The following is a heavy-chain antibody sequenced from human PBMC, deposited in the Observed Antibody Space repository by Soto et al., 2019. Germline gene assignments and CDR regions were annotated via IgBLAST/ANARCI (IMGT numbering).Heavy chain of an antibody. J-gene: IGHJ4*02. CDR1: GYTFTSYS. D-gene: IGHD1-26*01. CDR3: ARTLVGATPADY. V-gene: IGHV1-3*01. CDR2: INAGNGNT. Sequence: ASVKVSCKASGYTFTSYSMHWGRQAPGQRLEWMGWINAGNGNTKYSQKFQGRVTITRDTSASTAYMELSSLRIEDTAVYYCARTLVGATPADYWGQGTLVTVSS.